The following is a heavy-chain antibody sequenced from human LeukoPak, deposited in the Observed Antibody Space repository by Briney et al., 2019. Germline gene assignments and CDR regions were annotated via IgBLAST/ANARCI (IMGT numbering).Heavy chain of an antibody. D-gene: IGHD1-1*01. CDR1: GFTFSSNE. V-gene: IGHV3-48*03. Sequence: GGSLRLSCAASGFTFSSNEMNWVRQAPGKGLEWVSYISGSGSIIYYADSVKGRFTLSRDNAKNSLYLQMNSLRAEDTAVYYCAREDTTDAFDIWGQGTMVTVSP. J-gene: IGHJ3*02. CDR2: ISGSGSII. CDR3: AREDTTDAFDI.